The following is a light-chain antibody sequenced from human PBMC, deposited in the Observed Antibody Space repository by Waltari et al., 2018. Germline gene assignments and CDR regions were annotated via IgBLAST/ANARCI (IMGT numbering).Light chain of an antibody. J-gene: IGKJ4*01. CDR1: QSILFTSNNKDS. CDR3: QQYFSVTLT. Sequence: DIVMTQSPDSLAVSLGERATINCKSSQSILFTSNNKDSLAWYLQKPGQPPKLLIFGASTRQSEVPDRCSGGGSGTDFTLTISSLQAEDVAVYYCQQYFSVTLTFGGGTKVEI. CDR2: GAS. V-gene: IGKV4-1*01.